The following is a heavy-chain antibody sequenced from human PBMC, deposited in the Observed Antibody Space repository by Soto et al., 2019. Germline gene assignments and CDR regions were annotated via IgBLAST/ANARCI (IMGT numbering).Heavy chain of an antibody. CDR3: ARDRVAVAGTYYYYGMDV. CDR2: INPNSGGT. J-gene: IGHJ6*02. V-gene: IGHV1-2*04. CDR1: GYTFTGYY. Sequence: ASVKVSCKASGYTFTGYYMHWVRQAPGQGLEWMGWINPNSGGTNYAQKFQGWVTMTRDTSISTAYMELSRLRSDDTAVYYCARDRVAVAGTYYYYGMDVWGQGTTVTVS. D-gene: IGHD6-19*01.